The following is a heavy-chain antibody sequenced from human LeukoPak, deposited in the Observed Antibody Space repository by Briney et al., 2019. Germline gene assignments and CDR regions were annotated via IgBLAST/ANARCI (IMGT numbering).Heavy chain of an antibody. J-gene: IGHJ4*02. D-gene: IGHD5-18*01. Sequence: ASVKVSCTASGYTFTSYGISWVRQAPGQGLEWMGWISAHNGNTNYAQKLQGRVTMTTDTSTSTAYMELRSLRSDDTAVYYCARDVDTAMVTAFDYWGQGTLVTVSS. CDR3: ARDVDTAMVTAFDY. CDR2: ISAHNGNT. CDR1: GYTFTSYG. V-gene: IGHV1-18*01.